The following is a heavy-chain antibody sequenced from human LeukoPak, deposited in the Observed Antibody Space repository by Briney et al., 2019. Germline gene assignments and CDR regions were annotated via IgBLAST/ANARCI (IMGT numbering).Heavy chain of an antibody. CDR1: GGSISSYY. Sequence: SETLSLTCTVSGGSISSYYWSWIRQPPGKGPEWIGYIYYSGSTNYNPSLKSRVTISVDTSKNQSSLKLSSVTAADTAVYYCARGGYKKWFDPWGQGTLVTVSS. J-gene: IGHJ5*02. V-gene: IGHV4-59*01. D-gene: IGHD1-14*01. CDR2: IYYSGST. CDR3: ARGGYKKWFDP.